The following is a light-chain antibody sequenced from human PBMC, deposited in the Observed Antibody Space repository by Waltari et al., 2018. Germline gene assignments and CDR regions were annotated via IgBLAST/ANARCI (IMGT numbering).Light chain of an antibody. Sequence: QSALTQPPSVSGTPGQRVTISGSPTSSDTGSAPSTWYHQPPGTAPNLLIFGNDQRPSGVPARFSGSKSGTSASLAIRGLQSEDEADYYCAAWDKSLSGPVFGGGTKLTVL. CDR3: AAWDKSLSGPV. CDR2: GND. J-gene: IGLJ3*02. CDR1: SSDTGSAP. V-gene: IGLV1-44*01.